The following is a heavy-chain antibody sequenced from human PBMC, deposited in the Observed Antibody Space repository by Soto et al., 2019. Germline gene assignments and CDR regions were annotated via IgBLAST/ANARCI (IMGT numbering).Heavy chain of an antibody. V-gene: IGHV4-59*01. CDR3: ARGDVGYSSGWYGNGMDV. CDR1: GGSISSYY. D-gene: IGHD6-19*01. CDR2: IYYSGST. Sequence: SETLSLTCTVSGGSISSYYWSWIRQPPGKGLEWIGYIYYSGSTNYNPSLKSRVTISVDTSKNQFSLKLSSVTAADTAVYYCARGDVGYSSGWYGNGMDVWGQGTTVT. J-gene: IGHJ6*02.